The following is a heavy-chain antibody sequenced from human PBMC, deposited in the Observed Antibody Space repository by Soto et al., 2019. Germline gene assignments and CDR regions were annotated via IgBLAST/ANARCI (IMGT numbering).Heavy chain of an antibody. V-gene: IGHV4-30-2*02. J-gene: IGHJ4*02. CDR1: GGSISSGGYS. CDR3: ARSTYYYDSSGYGFYYFDY. D-gene: IGHD3-22*01. CDR2: MYHSGST. Sequence: SETLSLTCAVSGGSISSGGYSWSWIRQPPGKGLEWIGYMYHSGSTYYNPSLKSRVTISIDRSKNQFSLKLSSVTNMDPVDTATYYCARSTYYYDSSGYGFYYFDYWGQGTLVTVSS.